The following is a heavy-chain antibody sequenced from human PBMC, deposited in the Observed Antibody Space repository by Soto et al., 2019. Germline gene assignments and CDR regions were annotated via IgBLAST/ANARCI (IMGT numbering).Heavy chain of an antibody. V-gene: IGHV3-53*01. D-gene: IGHD3-3*01. J-gene: IGHJ6*02. CDR2: IYSGGST. CDR3: ARGPSVLRFLEWKYGMDV. Sequence: GSLRLSCAASGFTVSSNYMSWVRQAPGKGLEWVSVIYSGGSTYYADSVKGRFTISRDDSKNTLYLQMNSLRAEDTAVYYCARGPSVLRFLEWKYGMDVWGQGTTVTVSS. CDR1: GFTVSSNY.